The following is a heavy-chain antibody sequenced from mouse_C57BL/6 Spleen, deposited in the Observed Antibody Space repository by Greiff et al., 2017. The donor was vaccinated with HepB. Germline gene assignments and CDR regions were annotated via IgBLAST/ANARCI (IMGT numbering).Heavy chain of an antibody. D-gene: IGHD1-1*01. CDR3: ARYYYGSSYEAMDY. CDR2: ISYDGSN. J-gene: IGHJ4*01. Sequence: VQLKESGPGLVEPSQSLSLTCSVTGYSITSGYYWNWIRQFPGNKLEWMGYISYDGSNNYNPSLKNRISITRDTSKNQFFLKLNSVTTEDTATYYCARYYYGSSYEAMDYWGQGTSVTVSS. CDR1: GYSITSGYY. V-gene: IGHV3-6*01.